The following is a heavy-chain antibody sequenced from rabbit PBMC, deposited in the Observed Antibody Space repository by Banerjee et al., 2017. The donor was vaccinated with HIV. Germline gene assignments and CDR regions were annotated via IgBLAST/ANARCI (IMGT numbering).Heavy chain of an antibody. CDR2: INSNTGNT. D-gene: IGHD4-1*01. Sequence: QEQLVESGGGLVQPEGSLTLTCTASGFSFSSNAMCWVRQAPGKGLEWIACINSNTGNTVYASWAKGPFTISKASSTTVTLQMTSLTAADTATYFCARDLAGVIGWNFNLWGPGTLVTVS. V-gene: IGHV1S45*01. CDR3: ARDLAGVIGWNFNL. CDR1: GFSFSSNA. J-gene: IGHJ4*01.